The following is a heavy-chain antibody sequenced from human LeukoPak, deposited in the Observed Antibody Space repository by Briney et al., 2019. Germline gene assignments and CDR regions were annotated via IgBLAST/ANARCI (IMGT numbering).Heavy chain of an antibody. CDR1: GFTFINAW. CDR3: TTEYEGSGSAFDI. J-gene: IGHJ3*02. Sequence: PGGSLRLSCAASGFTFINAWMSWVRQAPGKGLEWVGRIKSKADGGTTDYAAVVKGRFTISRDNSKNTLQMSSLKTEDTAVYYCTTEYEGSGSAFDIWGQGTMVTVSS. D-gene: IGHD1-26*01. CDR2: IKSKADGGTT. V-gene: IGHV3-15*01.